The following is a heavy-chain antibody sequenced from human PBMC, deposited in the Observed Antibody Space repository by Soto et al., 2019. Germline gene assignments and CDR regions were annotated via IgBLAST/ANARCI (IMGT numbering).Heavy chain of an antibody. V-gene: IGHV4-39*01. D-gene: IGHD2-2*01. CDR2: IYYSGST. CDR3: ARGRIVLVPAAKYNWFDP. CDR1: GGSISSSSYY. J-gene: IGHJ5*02. Sequence: PSETLSLTCTVSGGSISSSSYYWGWIRQPPGKGMEWIGSIYYSGSTYYNPSLKSRVTISVDTSKNQFSLKLSSVTAADTAVYYCARGRIVLVPAAKYNWFDPWGQGTLVPVSS.